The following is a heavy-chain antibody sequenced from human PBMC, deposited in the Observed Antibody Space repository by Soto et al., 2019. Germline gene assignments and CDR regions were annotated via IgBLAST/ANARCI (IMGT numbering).Heavy chain of an antibody. CDR3: ARDHRWGYHYGDYGDS. D-gene: IGHD4-17*01. Sequence: SETLSLTCTVSGGSISSGDYYWSWIRQPPGKGLEWIGYIYYSGSTYYNPSLKSRVTISIDNAKNSLYLHMNGLRAEDTAFYYCARDHRWGYHYGDYGDSWGQGTPVTVSS. CDR2: IYYSGST. J-gene: IGHJ4*02. CDR1: GGSISSGDYY. V-gene: IGHV4-30-4*01.